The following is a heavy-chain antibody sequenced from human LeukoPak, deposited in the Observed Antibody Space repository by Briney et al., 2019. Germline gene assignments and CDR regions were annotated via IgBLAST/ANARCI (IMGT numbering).Heavy chain of an antibody. CDR2: IGPTGSDR. CDR1: GLTFSTSG. Sequence: KTGGSLRLSCTASGLTFSTSGSKWVRQAPGKGLEWVASIGPTGSDRYHADSIKGGFTISRDNANNFLYLQMNSLRAEDTAVYYCATETNGRHYDYWGQGTLLTVSS. D-gene: IGHD1-14*01. J-gene: IGHJ4*02. CDR3: ATETNGRHYDY. V-gene: IGHV3-21*04.